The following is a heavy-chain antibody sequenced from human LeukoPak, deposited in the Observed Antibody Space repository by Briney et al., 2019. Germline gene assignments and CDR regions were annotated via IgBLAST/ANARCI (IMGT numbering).Heavy chain of an antibody. CDR3: ARDAVSLAAAGTSDY. D-gene: IGHD6-13*01. V-gene: IGHV3-11*05. J-gene: IGHJ4*02. CDR1: GFTFSDYY. Sequence: GGSLRLSCAASGFTFSDYYMSWIRQAPGKGLEWASYFSSSSSYTNYADSVKGRFTISRDNAKNSLYLQMNSLRAEDTAVYYCARDAVSLAAAGTSDYWGQGSLVTVSS. CDR2: FSSSSSYT.